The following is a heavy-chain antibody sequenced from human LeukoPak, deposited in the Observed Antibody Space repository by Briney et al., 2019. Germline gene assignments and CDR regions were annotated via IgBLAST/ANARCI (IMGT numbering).Heavy chain of an antibody. V-gene: IGHV4-39*01. CDR1: GGSISSSSYY. J-gene: IGHJ6*02. Sequence: KSSETLSLTCAVSGGSISSSSYYWGWIRQPPGRGLEWIGNIYYSGSTYYNPSLKSRVTISVDTSKNQFSLKLSSVTAADTAVYYCARQLTEYSSSRAMAYYYYGMDVWGQGTTVTVSS. CDR3: ARQLTEYSSSRAMAYYYYGMDV. CDR2: IYYSGST. D-gene: IGHD6-6*01.